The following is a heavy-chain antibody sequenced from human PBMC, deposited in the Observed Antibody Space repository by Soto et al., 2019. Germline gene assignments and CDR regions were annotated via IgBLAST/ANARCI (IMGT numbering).Heavy chain of an antibody. J-gene: IGHJ4*02. CDR1: GYTFTSYG. CDR2: ISAYNGNT. D-gene: IGHD6-13*01. CDR3: GRDWAAAAPFDY. Sequence: ASVKVSCQASGYTFTSYGISWVRQAPGQGLEWMGWISAYNGNTNYAQKLQGRVTMTTDTSTSTAYMELRSLRSDDTAVYYCGRDWAAAAPFDYGARETLVPVSS. V-gene: IGHV1-18*01.